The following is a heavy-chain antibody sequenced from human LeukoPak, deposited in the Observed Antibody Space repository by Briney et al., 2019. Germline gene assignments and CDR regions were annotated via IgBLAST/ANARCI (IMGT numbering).Heavy chain of an antibody. CDR1: GFTFSSYA. D-gene: IGHD5-12*01. CDR3: ARAVEESGYDFDY. J-gene: IGHJ4*02. Sequence: GSLRLSCAASGFTFSSYAMSWVRQSPGKGLEWIGAFYSSGSTSSHSSLKSRVTISVDTSRTQLSLKLDSVTDTDTAVYYCARAVEESGYDFDYWGQGTLVTVSS. CDR2: FYSSGST. V-gene: IGHV4-59*12.